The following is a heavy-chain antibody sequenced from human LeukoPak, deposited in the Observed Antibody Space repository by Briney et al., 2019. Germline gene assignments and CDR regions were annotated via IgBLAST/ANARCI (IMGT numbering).Heavy chain of an antibody. CDR3: ARGVPRLGSSGYHYYFDY. V-gene: IGHV1-69*04. CDR2: IIPILGIA. CDR1: GGTFSSYA. Sequence: SVKVSCKASGGTFSSYAISWVRQAPGQGLEWMGRIIPILGIANYAQKFQGGVTITADKSTSTAYMELSSLRSEDTAVYYCARGVPRLGSSGYHYYFDYWGQGTLVTVSS. D-gene: IGHD3-22*01. J-gene: IGHJ4*02.